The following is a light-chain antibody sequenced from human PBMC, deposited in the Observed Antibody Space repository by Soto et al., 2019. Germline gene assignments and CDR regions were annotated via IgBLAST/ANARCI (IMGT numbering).Light chain of an antibody. CDR1: QSVSSY. CDR2: GAS. CDR3: QQYGSSGT. J-gene: IGKJ1*01. V-gene: IGKV3-20*01. Sequence: EIVMTQSPATLPVSPGERATLSCRASQSVSSYLAWYQQKPGQAPRLLIYGASNRATGIPDRFSGSGSGTDFTLTISRLEPEDFAVYYCQQYGSSGTFGQGTKVDNK.